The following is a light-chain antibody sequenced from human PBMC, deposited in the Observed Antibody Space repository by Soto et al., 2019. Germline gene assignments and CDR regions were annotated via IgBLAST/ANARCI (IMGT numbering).Light chain of an antibody. V-gene: IGLV2-11*01. CDR2: DVS. CDR1: SSDVGGYNF. J-gene: IGLJ2*01. CDR3: CSYAGSYSL. Sequence: QSALTQPRSVSGSPGQSVTISCTGTSSDVGGYNFVSWYQQHPGKVPKLMIYDVSQRPSGVPDRFSGSKSGNTASLTISELQSEDEADYYCCSYAGSYSLFGGGTQLTVL.